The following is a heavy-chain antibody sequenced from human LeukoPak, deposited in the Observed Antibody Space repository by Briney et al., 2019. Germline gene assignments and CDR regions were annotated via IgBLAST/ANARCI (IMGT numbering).Heavy chain of an antibody. J-gene: IGHJ6*03. CDR3: ARGPPRGKYYYMDV. Sequence: GGSLRLSCAASGFTFSSFDMHWVRQPTGRGLEWVSTIGTASDTYYPGSVEGRFTLSRDNAKNSLYLQMNSLTAGDTAVYYCARGPPRGKYYYMDVWGKGDHGHRLL. CDR2: IGTASDT. D-gene: IGHD1-1*01. V-gene: IGHV3-13*01. CDR1: GFTFSSFD.